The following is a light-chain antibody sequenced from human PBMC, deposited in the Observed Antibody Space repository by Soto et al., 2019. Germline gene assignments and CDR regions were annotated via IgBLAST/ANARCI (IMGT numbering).Light chain of an antibody. CDR1: QSSSSY. Sequence: DIQMTQSPSSLSASVGDRVTITCRASQSSSSYLNWYQQKPGKAPKLLIYAASSLQSGVPSRFSGSGSGTDFTLTISSLQPEDFATYYCQQSYSTPYTFGHGTKLESK. J-gene: IGKJ2*01. CDR3: QQSYSTPYT. V-gene: IGKV1-39*01. CDR2: AAS.